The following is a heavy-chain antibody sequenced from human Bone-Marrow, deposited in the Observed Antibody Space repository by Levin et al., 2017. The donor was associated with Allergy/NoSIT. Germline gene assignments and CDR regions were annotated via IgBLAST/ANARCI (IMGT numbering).Heavy chain of an antibody. CDR2: ISGSSDTI. D-gene: IGHD3-22*01. Sequence: SGGSLRLSCAATGLTVSTYGMNWIRQAPGKGLEWVSYISGSSDTIYYADSVKGRFTVSRDNAKNSLFLQMNSLRDQDTAVYYCTRDTNFDASGYRSFLYWGQGTLVTVSS. CDR3: TRDTNFDASGYRSFLY. J-gene: IGHJ4*02. V-gene: IGHV3-48*02. CDR1: GLTVSTYG.